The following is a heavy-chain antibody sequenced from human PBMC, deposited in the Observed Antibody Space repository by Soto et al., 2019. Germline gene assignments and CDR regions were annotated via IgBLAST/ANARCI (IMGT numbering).Heavy chain of an antibody. D-gene: IGHD5-18*01. CDR3: AREYSYERWLMGVYGMDV. J-gene: IGHJ6*02. CDR1: GYTFTGYY. V-gene: IGHV1-2*02. Sequence: ASVKVSCKASGYTFTGYYMHWVRQAPGQGLEWMGWINPNSGGTNYAQKFQGRVTMTRDTSISTAYMELSRLRSDDTAVYYCAREYSYERWLMGVYGMDVWGQGTTVTAP. CDR2: INPNSGGT.